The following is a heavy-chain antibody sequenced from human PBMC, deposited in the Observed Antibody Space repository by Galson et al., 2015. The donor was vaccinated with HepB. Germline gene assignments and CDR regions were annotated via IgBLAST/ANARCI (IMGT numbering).Heavy chain of an antibody. CDR3: AKDATYGDYAYYGMDV. CDR1: GFTFSSYG. D-gene: IGHD4-17*01. Sequence: SLRLSCAASGFTFSSYGMHWVRQAPGKGLEWVAVIWYDGSNKYYADSVKGRFTISRDNSKNTLYLQMNSLRAEDTAVYYCAKDATYGDYAYYGMDVWGQGTTVTVSS. J-gene: IGHJ6*02. CDR2: IWYDGSNK. V-gene: IGHV3-33*06.